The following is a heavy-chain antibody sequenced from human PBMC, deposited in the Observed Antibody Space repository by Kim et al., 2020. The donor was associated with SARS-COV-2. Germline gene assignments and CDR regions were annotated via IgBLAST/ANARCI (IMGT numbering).Heavy chain of an antibody. Sequence: ASVKVSCKASGYTFTSYGISWVRQAPGQGLEWMGWISAYNGNTNYAQKLQGRVTMTTDTSTSTAYMELRSLRSDDTAVYYCARDNGFSSSSLFYYYYYGMDVWGQGTTVTVSS. CDR1: GYTFTSYG. J-gene: IGHJ6*02. CDR2: ISAYNGNT. D-gene: IGHD6-6*01. V-gene: IGHV1-18*04. CDR3: ARDNGFSSSSLFYYYYYGMDV.